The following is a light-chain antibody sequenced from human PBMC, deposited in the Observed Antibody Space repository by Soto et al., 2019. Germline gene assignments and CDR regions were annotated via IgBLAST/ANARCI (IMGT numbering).Light chain of an antibody. V-gene: IGKV3-11*01. Sequence: EIVLTQSPATLSLSPGERATLSCSASQSVSSYLAWYQQKPGQAPRLLIYDTSKRATGIPARFSGSGSGTDFTLTISSLEPEDFAVDYCQQRTNWPRSFTFGPGTKVDIK. CDR1: QSVSSY. CDR3: QQRTNWPRSFT. CDR2: DTS. J-gene: IGKJ3*01.